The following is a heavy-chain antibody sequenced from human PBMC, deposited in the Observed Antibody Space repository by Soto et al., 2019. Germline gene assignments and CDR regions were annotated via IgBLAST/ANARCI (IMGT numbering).Heavy chain of an antibody. J-gene: IGHJ4*02. Sequence: SETLSLTCTVSGGSISTRSSYWGWIRQPPGKGLEWIGNIYYIGNTYYNPSLKSRVAISIDSSKSHFSLNLTSVTAADTAVYYWARSKSSGYHHFDSWGQGALVTVSS. CDR1: GGSISTRSSY. D-gene: IGHD6-19*01. CDR3: ARSKSSGYHHFDS. V-gene: IGHV4-39*02. CDR2: IYYIGNT.